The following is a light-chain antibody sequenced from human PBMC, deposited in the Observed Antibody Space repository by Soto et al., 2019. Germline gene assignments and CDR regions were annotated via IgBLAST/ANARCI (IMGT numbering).Light chain of an antibody. V-gene: IGKV3-11*01. J-gene: IGKJ5*01. Sequence: EIVLTQSPATLSLSPGERANLSCRASESVSNYLAWYQQKRGQAPRVLIYDASNRAPGIPARFSGSGSGTDFTLTISSLEPEDFAVYYCQQRSNWPITFGQGTRLEIK. CDR2: DAS. CDR1: ESVSNY. CDR3: QQRSNWPIT.